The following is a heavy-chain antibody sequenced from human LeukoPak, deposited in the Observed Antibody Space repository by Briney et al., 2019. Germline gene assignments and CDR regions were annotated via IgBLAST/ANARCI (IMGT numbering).Heavy chain of an antibody. D-gene: IGHD3-10*01. V-gene: IGHV3-11*01. J-gene: IGHJ6*02. CDR3: ARDYYGSGRVYYYYYGMDV. Sequence: GGSLRLSCGASGFTFSDYYMNWIRRAPGKGLEWVSYISSSGSTIYYADSVKGRSTISRDNAKNSLYLHMNSLRAEDTAVYYCARDYYGSGRVYYYYYGMDVWGQGTTVTVSS. CDR1: GFTFSDYY. CDR2: ISSSGSTI.